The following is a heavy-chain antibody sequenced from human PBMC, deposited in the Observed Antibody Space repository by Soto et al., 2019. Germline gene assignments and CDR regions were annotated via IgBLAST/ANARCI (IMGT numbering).Heavy chain of an antibody. CDR2: ISAYNGNT. Sequence: ASVKVSCKASGYTFTSYGISCVRQAPGRGLEWMGWISAYNGNTNYAQKLQGRVTMTTDTSTSTAYRELRSLRSDDTAVYYCARDPTNDAFDIWGQGTMVTVSS. CDR1: GYTFTSYG. J-gene: IGHJ3*02. V-gene: IGHV1-18*01. D-gene: IGHD5-12*01. CDR3: ARDPTNDAFDI.